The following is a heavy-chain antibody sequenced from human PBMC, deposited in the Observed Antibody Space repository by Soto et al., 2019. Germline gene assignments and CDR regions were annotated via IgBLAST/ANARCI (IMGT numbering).Heavy chain of an antibody. CDR3: AKGSLEYSASVDY. V-gene: IGHV3-23*01. CDR2: ISGRGGSS. J-gene: IGHJ4*02. Sequence: EVQLLESGGGLIQPGGSLRLSCSASGFSFSSYAMMWVRQAPGKGLEWVSVISGRGGSSYFADSAKGRFTISRDNSKNMLYLEMNSLRAEDTAIYFCAKGSLEYSASVDYWGQGTLVIVSS. D-gene: IGHD1-26*01. CDR1: GFSFSSYA.